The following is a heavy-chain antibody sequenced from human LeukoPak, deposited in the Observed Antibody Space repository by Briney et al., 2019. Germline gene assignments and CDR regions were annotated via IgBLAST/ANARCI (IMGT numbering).Heavy chain of an antibody. V-gene: IGHV4-61*05. CDR2: IYYSGST. J-gene: IGHJ6*02. CDR3: ASGTYYYDSSGFYYYYYGMDV. CDR1: GGSVSTTTYY. D-gene: IGHD3-22*01. Sequence: SETLSLTCTVSGGSVSTTTYYWGWIRQPPGKGLEWIGYIYYSGSTNYNPSLKSRVTISVDTSKNQFSLKLSSVTAADTAVYYCASGTYYYDSSGFYYYYYGMDVWGQGTTVTVSS.